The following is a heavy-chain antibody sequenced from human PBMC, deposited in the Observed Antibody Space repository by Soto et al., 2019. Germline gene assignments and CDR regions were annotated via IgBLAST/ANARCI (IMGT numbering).Heavy chain of an antibody. CDR1: GYTFASYG. CDR3: AMYYYDSSGYYYEGYYYGMDV. CDR2: ISAYSGDT. V-gene: IGHV1-18*01. Sequence: ASVKVSCKASGYTFASYGVTWVRQAPGQGLEWMGWISAYSGDTNYAQKLQGRVTMTTDTSTTTAYMELRSLRSDDTAVYYCAMYYYDSSGYYYEGYYYGMDVWGPGTTVTVSS. D-gene: IGHD3-22*01. J-gene: IGHJ6*02.